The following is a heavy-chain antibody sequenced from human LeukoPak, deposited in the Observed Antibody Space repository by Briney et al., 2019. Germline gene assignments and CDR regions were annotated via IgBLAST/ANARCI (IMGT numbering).Heavy chain of an antibody. CDR2: IYHSGST. D-gene: IGHD6-19*01. CDR1: DYSISSGYF. J-gene: IGHJ6*03. CDR3: TRDETYSSDWQPNHSHYYMDV. Sequence: SETLSLTCSVSDYSISSGYFWGWIRQPPGKGLEWIGSIYHSGSTHYNPSLKSRVTISVDTSRNQFSLRLTSVTAADTAVYYCTRDETYSSDWQPNHSHYYMDVWGKGITVTVSS. V-gene: IGHV4-38-2*02.